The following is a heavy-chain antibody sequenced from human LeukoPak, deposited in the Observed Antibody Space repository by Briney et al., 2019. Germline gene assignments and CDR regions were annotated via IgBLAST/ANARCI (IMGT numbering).Heavy chain of an antibody. J-gene: IGHJ4*02. Sequence: SETLSLTCAVYGGSFGGYYWSWIRQPPGKGLEWIGEINHSGSTNYNPSLKSRVTISVDTSKNQFSLKLSSVTAADTAVYYCARGPRGLDYWGQGTLVTVSS. CDR1: GGSFGGYY. D-gene: IGHD3-10*01. V-gene: IGHV4-34*01. CDR3: ARGPRGLDY. CDR2: INHSGST.